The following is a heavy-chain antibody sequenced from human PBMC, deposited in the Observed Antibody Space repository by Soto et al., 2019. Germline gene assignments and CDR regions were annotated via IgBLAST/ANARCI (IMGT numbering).Heavy chain of an antibody. Sequence: SVKVSCKASGGTFSSYTISWVRQAPGQGLEWMGRIIPILGITNYAQKFQGRVTITADTSTSTAYMELRSLRSDDTAVYSCVRLGDSYGYRGSYYFYYWGQGALVTVSS. V-gene: IGHV1-69*02. J-gene: IGHJ4*02. CDR3: VRLGDSYGYRGSYYFYY. CDR1: GGTFSSYT. D-gene: IGHD3-22*01. CDR2: IIPILGIT.